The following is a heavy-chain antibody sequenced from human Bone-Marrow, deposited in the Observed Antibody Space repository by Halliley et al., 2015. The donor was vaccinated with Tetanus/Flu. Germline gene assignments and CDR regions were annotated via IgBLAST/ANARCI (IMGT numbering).Heavy chain of an antibody. V-gene: IGHV3-20*03. CDR2: TPGKAAPA. J-gene: IGHJ6*02. CDR3: ARVGPNYSGMDA. Sequence: VCGTPGKAAPAGYAGSVKGRFTISRDNAKNSLSLQMTSLRVEDTALYYCARVGPNYSGMDAWGQGTLVTVSS.